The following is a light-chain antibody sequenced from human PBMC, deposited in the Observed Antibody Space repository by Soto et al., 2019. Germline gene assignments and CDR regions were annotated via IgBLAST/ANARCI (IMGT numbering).Light chain of an antibody. CDR3: TSYAGSNNWV. CDR2: EVS. Sequence: QSVLTQPPSASGSPGQSVTISCTGTSSDVGRYNFVSWYQQHPGKAPKLMIYEVSKRPSGVPDRFSGSKSGNTASLTVSGLQAEDEADYYCTSYAGSNNWVFGEGTKVTVL. V-gene: IGLV2-8*01. J-gene: IGLJ3*02. CDR1: SSDVGRYNF.